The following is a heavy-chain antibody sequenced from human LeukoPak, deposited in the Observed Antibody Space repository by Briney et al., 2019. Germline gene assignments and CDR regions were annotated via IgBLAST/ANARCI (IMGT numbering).Heavy chain of an antibody. CDR3: ATGYDGTCNDSFDT. V-gene: IGHV4-39*02. J-gene: IGHJ3*02. CDR2: IYYSGST. CDR1: GVTFSNHGMN. Sequence: GSLRLSCAASGVTFSNHGMNWVRQAPGKGLEWIGSIYYSGSTYYNPSLKSRVTISVDTSKNHFSLKLSSVTAAGSAVYYCATGYDGTCNDSFDTWGHGEMVTVSP. D-gene: IGHD4-23*01.